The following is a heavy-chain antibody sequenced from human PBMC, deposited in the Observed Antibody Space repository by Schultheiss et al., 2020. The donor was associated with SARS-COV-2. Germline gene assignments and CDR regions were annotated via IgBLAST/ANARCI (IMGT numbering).Heavy chain of an antibody. V-gene: IGHV4-34*01. CDR2: INHSGST. Sequence: SETLSLTCAVYGGSFSGYYWSWIRQPPGKGLEWIGEINHSGSTNYNPSLKSRVTISVDKSKNQFSLKVSSVTAADTAVYYCARAIWVVVAADNWFDPWGQGTLVTVSS. J-gene: IGHJ5*02. CDR3: ARAIWVVVAADNWFDP. D-gene: IGHD2-15*01. CDR1: GGSFSGYY.